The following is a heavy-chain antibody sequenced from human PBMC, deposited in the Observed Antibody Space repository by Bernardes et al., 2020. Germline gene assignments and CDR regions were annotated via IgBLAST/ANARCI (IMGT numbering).Heavy chain of an antibody. CDR3: ARGPIAVAGFSPPYYFDY. J-gene: IGHJ4*02. CDR2: INHSGST. Sequence: SETLSLTCAVYGGSFSGYYWSWIRQPPGKWLEWIGEINHSGSTNYNPSLKSRVTISVDTSKNQFSLKLSSVTAADTAVYYCARGPIAVAGFSPPYYFDYWGQGTLVTVSS. D-gene: IGHD6-19*01. V-gene: IGHV4-34*01. CDR1: GGSFSGYY.